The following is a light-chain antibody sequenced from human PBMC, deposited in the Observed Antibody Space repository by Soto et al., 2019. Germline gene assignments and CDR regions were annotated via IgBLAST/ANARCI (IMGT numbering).Light chain of an antibody. J-gene: IGKJ1*01. V-gene: IGKV3-20*01. Sequence: EFVLPQSPGTLSLSPGDRASLSCRASQSVTNNYLSWYQQKPGQAPRLLMCASNRATGNPGRFSGSGSGTDFTITNSGLGPEDFGVCYCQQFGRLPWTFGPGIRVDIK. CDR1: QSVTNNY. CDR3: QQFGRLPWT. CDR2: AS.